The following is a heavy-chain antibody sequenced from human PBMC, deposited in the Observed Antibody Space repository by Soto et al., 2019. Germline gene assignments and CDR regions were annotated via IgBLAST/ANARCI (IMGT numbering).Heavy chain of an antibody. J-gene: IGHJ4*01. Sequence: PGGSLRLSCEASGFTISGCSMNWVRQTPGKGLEWLAYITIVTGNTRYADSVRGRFTISADNAANSVFLQMNSLRDEDTAVYFCVRDRDLYRDMFHADLWGQGTLVTVPQ. D-gene: IGHD1-26*01. CDR3: VRDRDLYRDMFHADL. V-gene: IGHV3-48*02. CDR2: ITIVTGNT. CDR1: GFTISGCS.